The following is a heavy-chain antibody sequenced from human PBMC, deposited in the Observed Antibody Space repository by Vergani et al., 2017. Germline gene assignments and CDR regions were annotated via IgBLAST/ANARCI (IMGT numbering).Heavy chain of an antibody. CDR2: ISYDGSNK. D-gene: IGHD6-19*01. Sequence: QVQLVESGGGVVQPGRYLRLSCAASGFTFSSYGMHWVRQAPGKGLEWVAVISYDGSNKYYADSVKGRFTISRDNSKNTLYLQMNSLRAEDTAVYYCVSGWDYWGQGTLVTVSS. V-gene: IGHV3-30*03. CDR3: VSGWDY. CDR1: GFTFSSYG. J-gene: IGHJ4*02.